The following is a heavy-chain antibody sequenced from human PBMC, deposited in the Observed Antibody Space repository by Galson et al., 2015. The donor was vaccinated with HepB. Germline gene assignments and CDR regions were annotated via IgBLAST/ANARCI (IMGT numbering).Heavy chain of an antibody. J-gene: IGHJ6*03. CDR2: ISSSSSDI. CDR3: ASLMVAPGTSYYSYYYLDV. Sequence: SLRLSCAASGFTFSRYSMNWVRQAPGKGLECVSYISSSSSDIYHADSVKGRFTISRDNAKNLLYLQMNSLRAEDTAVYYCASLMVAPGTSYYSYYYLDVWGRGTTVTVSS. V-gene: IGHV3-48*01. CDR1: GFTFSRYS. D-gene: IGHD6-13*01.